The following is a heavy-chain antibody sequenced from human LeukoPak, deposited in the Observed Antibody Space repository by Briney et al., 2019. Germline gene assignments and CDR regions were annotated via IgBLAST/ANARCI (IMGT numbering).Heavy chain of an antibody. V-gene: IGHV4-4*07. J-gene: IGHJ4*02. D-gene: IGHD6-6*01. CDR1: GGSISRYY. CDR3: ARDPEKPARPFGAFDY. CDR2: IYTSGST. Sequence: SETLSLTCTVSGGSISRYYWSWMPQPAGKGLEWIGRIYTSGSTNYNPSLKSRVTMSVDTSKNQFSLKLSSVTAAVTDVYYCARDPEKPARPFGAFDYWGQGTLVTVSS.